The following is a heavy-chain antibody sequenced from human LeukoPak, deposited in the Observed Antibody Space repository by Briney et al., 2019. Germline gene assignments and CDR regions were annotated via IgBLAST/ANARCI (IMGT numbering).Heavy chain of an antibody. CDR1: GFTFSSYA. CDR2: IKQDGSEK. D-gene: IGHD3-22*01. V-gene: IGHV3-7*01. CDR3: ARYDSSGYYPDY. Sequence: GGSLRLSCAAPGFTFSSYALNWVRQAPGKGLEWVANIKQDGSEKYYVDSVKGRFTISRDNAKNSLYLQMNSLRAEDTAVYYCARYDSSGYYPDYWGQGTLVTVSS. J-gene: IGHJ4*02.